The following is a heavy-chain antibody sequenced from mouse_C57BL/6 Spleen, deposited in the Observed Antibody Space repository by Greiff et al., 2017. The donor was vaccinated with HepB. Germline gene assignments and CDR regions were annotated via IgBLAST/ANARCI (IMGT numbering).Heavy chain of an antibody. J-gene: IGHJ3*01. D-gene: IGHD1-1*01. V-gene: IGHV1-15*01. CDR1: GYTFTDYE. CDR3: TRSSYYSGSRGFAY. CDR2: IDPETGGT. Sequence: VQLQQSGAELVRPGASVTLSCKASGYTFTDYEMHWVKQTPVHGLEWIGAIDPETGGTAYNQKFKGKAILTADKSSSTAYMELRSLTSEDSAVYYCTRSSYYSGSRGFAYWGQGTLVTVSA.